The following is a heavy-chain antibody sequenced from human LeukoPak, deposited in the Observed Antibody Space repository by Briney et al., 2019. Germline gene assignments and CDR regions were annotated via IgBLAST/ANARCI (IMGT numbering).Heavy chain of an antibody. J-gene: IGHJ4*02. CDR3: ARVRPHYYDSSGYYDY. Sequence: ASVKVSCKASGYTFTGYYMHWVRQAPGQGLEWMGWISAYNGNTNYAQKLQGRVTMTTDTSTSTAYMELRSLRSDDTAVYYCARVRPHYYDSSGYYDYWGQGTLVTVSS. CDR1: GYTFTGYY. CDR2: ISAYNGNT. D-gene: IGHD3-22*01. V-gene: IGHV1-18*04.